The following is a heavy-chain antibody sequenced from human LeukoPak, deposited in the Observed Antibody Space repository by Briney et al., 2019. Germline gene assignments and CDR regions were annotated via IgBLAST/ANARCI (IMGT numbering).Heavy chain of an antibody. Sequence: GGSLRLSCAASGFTFSGSAMHWVRQASGKGLQRVGRIRSKANSYATAYAASVKGRFTISRDDSKNTAYLQMNSLKTEDTAVYYCTRPNSYCVGDCHTNYYYYMDVWGKGNTVTVSS. CDR2: IRSKANSYAT. CDR3: TRPNSYCVGDCHTNYYYYMDV. D-gene: IGHD2-21*02. J-gene: IGHJ6*03. CDR1: GFTFSGSA. V-gene: IGHV3-73*01.